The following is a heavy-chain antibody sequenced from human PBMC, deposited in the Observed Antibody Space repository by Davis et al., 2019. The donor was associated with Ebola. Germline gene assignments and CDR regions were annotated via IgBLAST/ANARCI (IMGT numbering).Heavy chain of an antibody. V-gene: IGHV1-18*01. Sequence: ASVKVSCKASGYNFINYGIAWVRQAPGQGPEWMGWVSGYNGYTTYAQKFQGRVTMTTDTPTSTAYMELRSLKSDDTAIYYCAKDAGSYLRWFDFWGRGTLVTVSS. D-gene: IGHD1-26*01. CDR1: GYNFINYG. J-gene: IGHJ2*01. CDR2: VSGYNGYT. CDR3: AKDAGSYLRWFDF.